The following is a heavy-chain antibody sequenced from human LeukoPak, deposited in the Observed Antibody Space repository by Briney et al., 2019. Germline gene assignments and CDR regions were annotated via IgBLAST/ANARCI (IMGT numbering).Heavy chain of an antibody. D-gene: IGHD3-10*01. Sequence: SETLSLTCAVYGCSFSGYYWSWIRQPPGKGLEWIGEINHSGSTNYNPSPKSRVTISVDTSKNQFSLKLSSVTAADTAVYYSSRWARGRRNYHYYGMDVWGKGTTVTVSS. CDR3: SRWARGRRNYHYYGMDV. J-gene: IGHJ6*04. CDR2: INHSGST. V-gene: IGHV4-34*01. CDR1: GCSFSGYY.